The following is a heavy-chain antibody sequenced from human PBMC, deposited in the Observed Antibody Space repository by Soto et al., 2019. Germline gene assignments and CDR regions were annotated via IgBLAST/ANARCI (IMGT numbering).Heavy chain of an antibody. CDR3: ARVFYYGSGSYSPYGMDV. D-gene: IGHD3-10*01. V-gene: IGHV1-69*01. J-gene: IGHJ6*02. Sequence: QVQLVQSGAEVKKPGSSVKVSCKTSGVSFNNNGIGWVRQAPGHGLEWMGGVSPPFRTSNYARKFQGRIAITADAYTGTVNMELSSLTSEDTAKYYCARVFYYGSGSYSPYGMDVWGQGTTVTVSS. CDR2: VSPPFRTS. CDR1: GVSFNNNG.